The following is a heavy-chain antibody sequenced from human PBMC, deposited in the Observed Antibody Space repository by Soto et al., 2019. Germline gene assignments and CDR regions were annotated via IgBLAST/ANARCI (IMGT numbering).Heavy chain of an antibody. CDR1: GFTFSSYA. D-gene: IGHD2-2*02. CDR2: ISYDGSNK. CDR3: ARARRDCSSTSCYSISWFDYFDS. Sequence: QVQLVESGGGVDQPGRSRRLSCAASGFTFSSYAMHWVRQAPGKGLEWVTVISYDGSNKYYADSVKGRFTISRDNSENTLYQQMNILIADDMSVYFCARARRDCSSTSCYSISWFDYFDSWGQGTLVTVSS. V-gene: IGHV3-30-3*01. J-gene: IGHJ4*02.